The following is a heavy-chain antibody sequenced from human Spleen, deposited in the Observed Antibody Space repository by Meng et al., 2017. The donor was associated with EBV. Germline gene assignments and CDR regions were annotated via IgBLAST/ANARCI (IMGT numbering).Heavy chain of an antibody. CDR2: IYHTGST. D-gene: IGHD5-12*01. J-gene: IGHJ5*02. CDR1: GGSFSGYY. Sequence: QVQLQQWGAGLLKPSETLSLTGAVYGGSFSGYYWSWIRQPPGKGLEWIGEIYHTGSTNYNPSLKSRVSISVDKSKNQFSLTLTSVTAADTAVYYCARRVGWLRFGNNWFDPWGQGTLVTVSS. CDR3: ARRVGWLRFGNNWFDP. V-gene: IGHV4-34*01.